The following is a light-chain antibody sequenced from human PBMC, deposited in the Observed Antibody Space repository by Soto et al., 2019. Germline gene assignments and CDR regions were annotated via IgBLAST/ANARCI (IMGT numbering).Light chain of an antibody. CDR3: HQYDNYPLT. Sequence: IQMTHSPSTLSGSVGDRVTITCRASQTISSWLAWYQQKPGEAPKLLIYKASTLKSGVPSRFSGSASGTEFTLTLSSLQPDDFATYYCHQYDNYPLTFGGGTKVDIK. V-gene: IGKV1-5*03. J-gene: IGKJ4*01. CDR1: QTISSW. CDR2: KAS.